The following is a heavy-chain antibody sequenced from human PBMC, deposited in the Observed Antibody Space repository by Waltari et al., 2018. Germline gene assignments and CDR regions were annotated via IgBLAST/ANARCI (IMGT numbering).Heavy chain of an antibody. D-gene: IGHD3-10*01. V-gene: IGHV1-69-2*01. Sequence: EVQLLQSGTELKTPGSNVKIYCQVSGYSSTDYYIPWVQQAPGKGPQWRGLVDPEDGETIYAERFQGRVTITADTSTETAFMELSSLTSDDTAVYYCVTALGDRSSASRPFDVWGLGTLITVSS. CDR3: VTALGDRSSASRPFDV. J-gene: IGHJ3*01. CDR1: GYSSTDYY. CDR2: VDPEDGET.